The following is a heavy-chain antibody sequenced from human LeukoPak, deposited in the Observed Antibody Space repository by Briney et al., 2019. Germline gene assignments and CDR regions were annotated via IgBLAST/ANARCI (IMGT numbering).Heavy chain of an antibody. V-gene: IGHV1-69*05. CDR2: ILPVFGTV. CDR1: GVTFSSSA. CDR3: ATNPMTGYHLGDYYYFYMAV. J-gene: IGHJ6*03. D-gene: IGHD1-20*01. Sequence: SVKVSCKASGVTFSSSAISWLRQAPGQGLEWIGGILPVFGTVNSAQKLQGRVTITKDDSTTTAYMELSSRRSEDTAVYYCATNPMTGYHLGDYYYFYMAVWGKGTTVTVS.